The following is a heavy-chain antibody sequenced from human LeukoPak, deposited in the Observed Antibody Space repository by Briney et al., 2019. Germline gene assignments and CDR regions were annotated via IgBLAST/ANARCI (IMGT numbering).Heavy chain of an antibody. D-gene: IGHD1-14*01. Sequence: KPSETLSLTCTVSGGSISSSSYCWGWIRQPPGKGLEWIGYIYYSGSTNYYPSLKSRVTVSVDTSKNLFSLKLSSVTAADTAVYYCARSAGYYFDYWGQGTLVTVSS. CDR3: ARSAGYYFDY. V-gene: IGHV4-61*05. CDR2: IYYSGST. J-gene: IGHJ4*02. CDR1: GGSISSSSYC.